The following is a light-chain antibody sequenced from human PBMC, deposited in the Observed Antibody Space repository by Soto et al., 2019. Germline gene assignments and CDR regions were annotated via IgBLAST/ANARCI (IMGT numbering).Light chain of an antibody. J-gene: IGKJ1*01. V-gene: IGKV4-1*01. CDR3: QQYYSTPWT. Sequence: DIVMTKSPDSLAVSLGERDTINCKSSQSVLYSSNTKNYLAWYQQKPGQPPKLLIYWASTRESGVPDRFSGSGSGTDFTLTISSLQAEDVAVYYCQQYYSTPWTFGQGTKVEIK. CDR2: WAS. CDR1: QSVLYSSNTKNY.